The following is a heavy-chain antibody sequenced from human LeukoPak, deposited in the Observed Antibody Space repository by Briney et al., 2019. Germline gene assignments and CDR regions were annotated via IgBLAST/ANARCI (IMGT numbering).Heavy chain of an antibody. V-gene: IGHV1-2*02. CDR2: INPNSGGT. CDR1: GYTFTGYY. D-gene: IGHD4-23*01. J-gene: IGHJ3*02. Sequence: ASVKVSCKASGYTFTGYYIHWVRQAPGQGLEWMGWINPNSGGTNYAQKFQGRVTMTRDTSISTAYMELSGLRSDDTAVYYCARMKSSVTVVYYGFDIWGQGTMVTVSS. CDR3: ARMKSSVTVVYYGFDI.